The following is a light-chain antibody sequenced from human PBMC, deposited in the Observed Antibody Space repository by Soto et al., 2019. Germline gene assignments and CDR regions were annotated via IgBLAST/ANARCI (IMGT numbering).Light chain of an antibody. CDR2: ATS. Sequence: DIQMTQSPSSLSASVGDRVTITCRASQSIRTYLNWYQQKQGKAPKLLIYATSTLHSGVPSRFSGSGSGADFTLTISSLQAEDFATYYCHQTSNIPFTFGGGTKV. J-gene: IGKJ4*01. CDR1: QSIRTY. CDR3: HQTSNIPFT. V-gene: IGKV1-39*01.